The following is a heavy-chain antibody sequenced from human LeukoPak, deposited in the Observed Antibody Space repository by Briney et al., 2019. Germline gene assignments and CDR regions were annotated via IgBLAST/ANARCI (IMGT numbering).Heavy chain of an antibody. CDR1: GFTFSDYT. Sequence: PGGSLRLSCAASGFTFSDYTINWVRQAPGKGLEWVSSISSNGFYIYYADSVKGRFTISRDNAKNSLYLQMNSLRVEDTAVYYCARDNPTYYDFWSGYYLDYWGQGTLVTVSS. CDR2: ISSNGFYI. J-gene: IGHJ4*02. V-gene: IGHV3-21*01. D-gene: IGHD3-3*01. CDR3: ARDNPTYYDFWSGYYLDY.